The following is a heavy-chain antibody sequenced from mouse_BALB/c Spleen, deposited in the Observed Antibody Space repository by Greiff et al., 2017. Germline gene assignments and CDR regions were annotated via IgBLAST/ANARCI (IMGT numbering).Heavy chain of an antibody. J-gene: IGHJ1*01. CDR3: ARHDADWCLDV. CDR2: ISSGGGST. Sequence: EVQVVESGGGLVKPGGSLKLSCAASGFAFSSYDMSWVRQTPEKRLEWVAYISSGGGSTYYPDTVKGRFTISRDNAKNTLYLQRSSLKSEDTAMYCCARHDADWCLDVWGAGTTVTVSS. V-gene: IGHV5-12-1*01. CDR1: GFAFSSYD. D-gene: IGHD2-3*01.